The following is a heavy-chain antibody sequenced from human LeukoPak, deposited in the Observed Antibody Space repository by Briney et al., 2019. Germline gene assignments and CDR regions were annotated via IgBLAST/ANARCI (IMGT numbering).Heavy chain of an antibody. CDR2: ISWNSGSI. Sequence: HSGGSLRLSCAGSGFIFNNYAMHWVRQPPGKGLEWVSGISWNSGSIDYADSVKGRFTISRDNAKNSLFLQMSSLRVEDTAVYYCARDGVRGSYDHSHFDYWGQGILVTVAS. D-gene: IGHD3-22*01. CDR1: GFIFNNYA. J-gene: IGHJ4*02. V-gene: IGHV3-9*01. CDR3: ARDGVRGSYDHSHFDY.